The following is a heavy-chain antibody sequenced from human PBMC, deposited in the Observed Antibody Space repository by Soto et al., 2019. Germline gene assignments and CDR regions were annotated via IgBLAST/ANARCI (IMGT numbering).Heavy chain of an antibody. Sequence: PGGSLRLSCAASGFTFSSYAMSWVRQAPGKGLEWVSAISGSGGSTYYADSVKGRFTISRDNSKNTLYLQMNSLRAEDTAVYYCAKDIDDYGGNIFFLAARFSPDYWGQGTLVTVSS. D-gene: IGHD4-17*01. V-gene: IGHV3-23*01. CDR2: ISGSGGST. CDR1: GFTFSSYA. CDR3: AKDIDDYGGNIFFLAARFSPDY. J-gene: IGHJ4*02.